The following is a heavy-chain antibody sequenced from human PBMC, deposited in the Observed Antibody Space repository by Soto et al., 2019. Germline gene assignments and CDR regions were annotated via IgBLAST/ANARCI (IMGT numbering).Heavy chain of an antibody. CDR1: GYTFTTFW. CDR3: ARLYCSSSTCDSWFDP. Sequence: PXESLKISCTGFGYTFTTFWISWVRQIPGRGLEWMGRIDPRDSYTNYSPSFQGHVTISGDKSISTVYLQWASLKASDTAMYYCARLYCSSSTCDSWFDPWGQGTLVTVSS. D-gene: IGHD2-2*01. J-gene: IGHJ5*02. CDR2: IDPRDSYT. V-gene: IGHV5-10-1*01.